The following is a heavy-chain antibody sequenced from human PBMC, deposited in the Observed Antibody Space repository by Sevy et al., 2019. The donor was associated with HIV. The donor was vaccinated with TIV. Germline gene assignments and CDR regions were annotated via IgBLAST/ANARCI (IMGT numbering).Heavy chain of an antibody. CDR2: IYHSGST. Sequence: SETLSLTCAVSGYSISSGYYWGWIRQPPGKGLEWIGSIYHSGSTYYNPSLKSRVTISVDTSKNQFSLKLSSVTAADTAVYYCARGSLKSQYYDILTGYYNVRSRKQPQYYFDYWGQGTLVTVSS. J-gene: IGHJ4*02. V-gene: IGHV4-38-2*01. CDR3: ARGSLKSQYYDILTGYYNVRSRKQPQYYFDY. CDR1: GYSISSGYY. D-gene: IGHD3-9*01.